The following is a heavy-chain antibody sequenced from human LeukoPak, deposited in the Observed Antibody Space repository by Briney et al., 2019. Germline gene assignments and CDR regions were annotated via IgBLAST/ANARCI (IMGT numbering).Heavy chain of an antibody. CDR3: ASQNSIAAAGTDYYYYGMDV. J-gene: IGHJ6*02. CDR1: GFTFSSYA. CDR2: MSYDGSNE. Sequence: GGSLRLSCAASGFTFSSYALHWVRQTPGKGLEWVALMSYDGSNEYYADSVRGRFTISRDNSKNTLYLQMNSLRAEDTAVYYCASQNSIAAAGTDYYYYGMDVWGQGTTVTVSS. V-gene: IGHV3-30*01. D-gene: IGHD6-13*01.